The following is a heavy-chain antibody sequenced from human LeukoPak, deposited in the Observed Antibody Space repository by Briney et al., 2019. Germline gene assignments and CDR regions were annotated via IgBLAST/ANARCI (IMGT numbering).Heavy chain of an antibody. CDR2: ISSSGGSP. CDR1: GFTFSTYA. V-gene: IGHV3-23*01. J-gene: IGHJ4*02. Sequence: GGSLRLSCVASGFTFSTYALSWVRQAPGKGLEWVSAISSSGGSPYYADSVNGRFTISRDNSKNTLYLLMNSLRAEDTALYYCAKDQALSLSSSRALDYWGQGTLVTVSS. D-gene: IGHD2-2*01. CDR3: AKDQALSLSSSRALDY.